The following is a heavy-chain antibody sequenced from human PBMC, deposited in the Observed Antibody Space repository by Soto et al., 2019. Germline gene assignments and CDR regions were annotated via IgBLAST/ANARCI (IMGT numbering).Heavy chain of an antibody. CDR3: AREGGSGNFRYYAMDV. D-gene: IGHD3-10*01. CDR1: GGTFSSYA. J-gene: IGHJ6*02. CDR2: IIPIFGTA. Sequence: QVQLVQSGAEVKKPGSSGKVSCKASGGTFSSYAISWVRQAPGQGLEWMGGIIPIFGTANYAQKFQGRVTFPADESTSTAYMELSSLRSEDTAVYYCAREGGSGNFRYYAMDVWGQGTTVTVSS. V-gene: IGHV1-69*12.